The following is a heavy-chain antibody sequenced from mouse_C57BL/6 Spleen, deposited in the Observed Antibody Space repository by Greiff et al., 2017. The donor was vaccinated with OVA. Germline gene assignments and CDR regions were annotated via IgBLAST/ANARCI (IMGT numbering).Heavy chain of an antibody. V-gene: IGHV1-61*01. J-gene: IGHJ2*01. CDR3: TRLSNWDGYFDY. CDR2: IYPSDSET. D-gene: IGHD4-1*01. Sequence: QVQLQQPGAELVRPGSSVKLSCKASGYTFTSYWMDWVKQRPGQGLEWIGNIYPSDSETHYNQKFKDKATLTVDKSSSTAYMQLSSLTSEDSAVYYCTRLSNWDGYFDYWGQGTTLTVSS. CDR1: GYTFTSYW.